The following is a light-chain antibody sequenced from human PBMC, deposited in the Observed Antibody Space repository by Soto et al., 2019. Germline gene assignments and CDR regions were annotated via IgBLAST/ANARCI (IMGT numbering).Light chain of an antibody. V-gene: IGLV8-61*01. J-gene: IGLJ3*02. CDR2: STN. CDR3: VLYMGGGLWV. Sequence: QAVVTQEPLFSVSPGGTVTLTCGLSSGSVSTSSYPSWYQQTPGQAPRTLIYSTNTRSSGVPDRFSGSILGNKAALTITGAQADDESDYYCVLYMGGGLWVFGGGTKLTVL. CDR1: SGSVSTSSY.